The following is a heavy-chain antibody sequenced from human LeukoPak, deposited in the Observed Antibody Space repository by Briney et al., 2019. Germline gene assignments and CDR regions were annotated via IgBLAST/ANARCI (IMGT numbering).Heavy chain of an antibody. CDR1: GFTFSSYW. V-gene: IGHV3-74*01. CDR2: IKSDGSST. Sequence: GGSLRLSCAASGFTFSSYWMHWVRQVPGKGLVWVSRIKSDGSSTSYADSVKGRFTISRDNSKNTLYLQMNSLRAEDTAVYYCSREKDIVVVVPAMDVWGQGTTVTVSS. D-gene: IGHD2-15*01. CDR3: SREKDIVVVVPAMDV. J-gene: IGHJ6*02.